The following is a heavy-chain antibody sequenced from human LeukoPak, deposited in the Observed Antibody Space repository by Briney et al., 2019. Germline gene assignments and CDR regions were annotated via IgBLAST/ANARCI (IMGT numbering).Heavy chain of an antibody. D-gene: IGHD1-26*01. CDR1: GYSISSGYY. J-gene: IGHJ4*02. CDR2: IYHSGST. V-gene: IGHV4-38-2*01. CDR3: ARQSGYFDY. Sequence: SSETLSLTCAVSGYSISSGYYWGWIRQAPGKGLEWIGSIYHSGSTYYNPSLKSRVTISVDTSKNQFSLKLSSVTAADTAVYYCARQSGYFDYWGQGTLVTVSS.